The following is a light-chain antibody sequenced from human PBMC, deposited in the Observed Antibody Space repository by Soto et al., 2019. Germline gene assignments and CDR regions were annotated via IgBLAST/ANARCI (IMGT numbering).Light chain of an antibody. J-gene: IGLJ2*01. CDR3: HCYDDSLRGPI. V-gene: IGLV1-40*01. CDR2: DNN. CDR1: SSNIGAGYD. Sequence: QSVLTQPPSVFGAPGQRVTISCTGSSSNIGAGYDVHWYQQLPGTAPKVLIYDNNNRPSGVPDRFSGSKSGTAASLAISGLQAEDESDYYCHCYDDSLRGPIFGGGTKLTV.